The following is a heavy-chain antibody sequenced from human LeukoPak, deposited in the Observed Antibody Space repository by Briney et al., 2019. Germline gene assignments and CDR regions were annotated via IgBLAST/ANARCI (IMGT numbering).Heavy chain of an antibody. CDR2: IWYDGSNK. J-gene: IGHJ4*02. CDR1: GFTFSSYG. CDR3: AKDLGIRSGSYGIDY. D-gene: IGHD1-26*01. V-gene: IGHV3-30*02. Sequence: PGGSLRLSCAASGFTFSSYGMHWVRQAPGKGLEWVAVIWYDGSNKYYADSVKGRFTISRDNSKNTLYLQMNSLRAEDTAVYYCAKDLGIRSGSYGIDYWGQGTLVTVSS.